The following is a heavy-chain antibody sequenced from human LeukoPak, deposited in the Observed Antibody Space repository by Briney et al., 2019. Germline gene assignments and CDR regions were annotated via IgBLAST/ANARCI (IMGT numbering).Heavy chain of an antibody. CDR1: GGSISSSSYY. CDR3: ARGPYYDFWSGYLGTYFDY. V-gene: IGHV4-61*02. J-gene: IGHJ4*02. Sequence: SETLSLTCTVSGGSISSSSYYWSWIRQPAGKGLEWIGRIYTSGSTNYNPSLKSRVTMSVDTSKNQFSLKLSSVTAADTAVYYCARGPYYDFWSGYLGTYFDYWGQGTLVTVSS. CDR2: IYTSGST. D-gene: IGHD3-3*01.